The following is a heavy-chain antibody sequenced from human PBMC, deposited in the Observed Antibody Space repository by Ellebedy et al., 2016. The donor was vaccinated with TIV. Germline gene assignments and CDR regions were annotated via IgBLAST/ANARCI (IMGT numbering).Heavy chain of an antibody. CDR2: IRGSGGST. V-gene: IGHV3-23*01. CDR1: GFTFSNHA. D-gene: IGHD3-16*01. CDR3: ARDPVGVGPAFDV. Sequence: GESLKISCEASGFTFSNHAMSWVRQAPGKGLEWVSAIRGSGGSTYYADSVKGRFTISRDNSKNTVYLQMNRLRADDTALYYCARDPVGVGPAFDVWGQGTMVTVSS. J-gene: IGHJ3*01.